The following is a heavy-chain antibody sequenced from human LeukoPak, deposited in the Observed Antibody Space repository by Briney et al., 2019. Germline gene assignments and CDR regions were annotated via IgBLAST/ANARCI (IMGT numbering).Heavy chain of an antibody. CDR2: IYYSGST. CDR1: GGSISNYY. J-gene: IGHJ4*02. V-gene: IGHV4-59*08. Sequence: SETLSLTCTVSGGSISNYYWSWIRQPPGKGLEWIGYIYYSGSTNYNPSLKSRVTISVDTSKNQFSLKLSSVTAADTAVYYCASSSSGSYVDYWGQGTLVTVSS. D-gene: IGHD3-10*01. CDR3: ASSSSGSYVDY.